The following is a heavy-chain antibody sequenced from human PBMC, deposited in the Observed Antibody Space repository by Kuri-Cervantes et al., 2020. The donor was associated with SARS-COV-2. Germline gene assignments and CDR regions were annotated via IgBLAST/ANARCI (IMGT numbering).Heavy chain of an antibody. CDR1: GFTFSSYG. CDR3: AKDRVGVQDF. CDR2: ISHDGSNI. V-gene: IGHV3-30*18. D-gene: IGHD2-21*01. J-gene: IGHJ4*02. Sequence: GGSLRLSCAASGFTFSSYGIHWVRQAPGRGLEWVAVISHDGSNIYYADSVKGRFTISRDNSHNTVYLHMNSLRAEDMAVYFCAKDRVGVQDFWGQGTLVTVSS.